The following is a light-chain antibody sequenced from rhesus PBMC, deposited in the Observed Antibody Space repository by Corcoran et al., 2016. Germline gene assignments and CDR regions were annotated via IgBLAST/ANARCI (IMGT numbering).Light chain of an antibody. CDR3: QQGYGTPFT. CDR1: ENVNNY. Sequence: DIQVTQSPSYLSASVGDRVTITCRASENVNNYVNWYQQKPGKAPKLLISKASTLLRGVPSRFSGSGSGTDYTFPISSLQPEDVASYYCQQGYGTPFTFGPGTKLDIK. J-gene: IGKJ3*01. CDR2: KAS. V-gene: IGKV1-74*01.